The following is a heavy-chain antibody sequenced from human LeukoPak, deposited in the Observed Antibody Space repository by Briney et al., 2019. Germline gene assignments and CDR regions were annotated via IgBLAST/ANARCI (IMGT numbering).Heavy chain of an antibody. J-gene: IGHJ4*02. Sequence: GGSLRLSCAASGFTFRSYGMSWVRQAPGKGLEWVSVISGSGGSTYYADSVKGRFTISRDNSKNTLYLQMNSLRAEDTAVYYCARGKSNYGDYVDYWGQGIQVTVSS. D-gene: IGHD4-17*01. V-gene: IGHV3-23*01. CDR1: GFTFRSYG. CDR3: ARGKSNYGDYVDY. CDR2: ISGSGGST.